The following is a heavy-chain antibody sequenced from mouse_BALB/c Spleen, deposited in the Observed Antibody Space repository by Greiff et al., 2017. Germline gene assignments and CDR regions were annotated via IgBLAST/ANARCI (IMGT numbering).Heavy chain of an antibody. J-gene: IGHJ2*01. CDR2: ISSGSSTI. Sequence: EVQRVESGGGLVQPGGSRKLSCAASGFTFSSFGMHWVRQAPEKGLEWVAYISSGSSTIYYADTVKGRFTISRDNPKNTLYLQMTSLRSEDTAMYYCARGKDYFDYWGQGTTLTVSS. CDR3: ARGKDYFDY. CDR1: GFTFSSFG. V-gene: IGHV5-17*02.